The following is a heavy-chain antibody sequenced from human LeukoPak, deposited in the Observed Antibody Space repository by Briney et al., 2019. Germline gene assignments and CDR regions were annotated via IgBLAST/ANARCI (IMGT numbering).Heavy chain of an antibody. CDR1: GGSFSGYY. CDR3: ARASIVVVPAALFDY. V-gene: IGHV4-34*01. J-gene: IGHJ4*02. D-gene: IGHD2-2*01. Sequence: SETLSLTCAVYGGSFSGYYWSWIRQPPGKGLEWIGEINHSGSTNYNPSLRSRVTISVDTSKNQFPLKLSSVTAADTAVYYCARASIVVVPAALFDYWGQGTLVTVSS. CDR2: INHSGST.